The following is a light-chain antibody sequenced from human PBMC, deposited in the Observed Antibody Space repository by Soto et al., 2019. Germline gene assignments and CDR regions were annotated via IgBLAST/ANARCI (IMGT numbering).Light chain of an antibody. CDR3: QQRHIWPIS. J-gene: IGKJ5*01. V-gene: IGKV3-11*01. Sequence: VLTPSQGTQSXSPGQTXTHSCXAIQIFRGMLACYQQNPCHSPRLLIYHAYNRPTGIPPRFSGTVSRTDFTLTIATLEPQDSAIYYSQQRHIWPISFGRVTRLDIK. CDR1: QIFRGM. CDR2: HAY.